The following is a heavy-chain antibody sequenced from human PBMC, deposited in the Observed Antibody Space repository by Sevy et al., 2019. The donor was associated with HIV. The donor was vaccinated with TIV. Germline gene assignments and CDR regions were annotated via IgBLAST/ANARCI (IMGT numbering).Heavy chain of an antibody. D-gene: IGHD3-22*01. Sequence: GGSLRLSCAAAGFTFSNYAMHWVRQAPGKGLEWVAIIWSDGAYQYHGDSVKGRFTISRDNSKNTLYLQMNNVRVEETAGYYCARGGYYYDNAAYYAFDSWGQGTLVTVSS. CDR1: GFTFSNYA. CDR2: IWSDGAYQ. CDR3: ARGGYYYDNAAYYAFDS. J-gene: IGHJ4*02. V-gene: IGHV3-33*01.